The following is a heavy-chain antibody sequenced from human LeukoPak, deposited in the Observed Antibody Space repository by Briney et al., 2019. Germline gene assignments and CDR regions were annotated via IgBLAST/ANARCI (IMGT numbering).Heavy chain of an antibody. CDR1: GFTFSSYE. J-gene: IGHJ1*01. CDR2: ISSSGSTI. D-gene: IGHD2-2*01. Sequence: GSLRLSCAASGFTFSSYEMNWVRQAPGKGLEWVSYISSSGSTIYYADSVKGRFTISRDNAKNSLYLQMNSLRAEDTAVYYCARAQGYCSSTSCYAEYFQHWGQGTLVTVSS. CDR3: ARAQGYCSSTSCYAEYFQH. V-gene: IGHV3-48*03.